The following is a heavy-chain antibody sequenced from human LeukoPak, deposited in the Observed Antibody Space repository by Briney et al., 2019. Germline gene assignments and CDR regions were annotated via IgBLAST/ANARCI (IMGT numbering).Heavy chain of an antibody. V-gene: IGHV1-2*02. D-gene: IGHD6-19*01. CDR2: INPNSGGT. CDR1: GYTFNGYC. Sequence: ASVKVSCKASGYTFNGYCMHWVRQAPEQGLGWMGWINPNSGGTNYAQKFQGRVTMTRDTSISTAYMELSRLRSDDTAVYYCARTTYSSGWFDYWGQGTLVTVSS. J-gene: IGHJ5*01. CDR3: ARTTYSSGWFDY.